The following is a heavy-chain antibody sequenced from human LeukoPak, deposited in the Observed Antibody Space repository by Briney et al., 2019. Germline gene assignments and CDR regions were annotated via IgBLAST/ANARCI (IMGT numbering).Heavy chain of an antibody. CDR3: ARSPMYGVEDY. V-gene: IGHV4-30-2*01. J-gene: IGHJ4*02. CDR1: GGSISSGGYS. D-gene: IGHD5-24*01. Sequence: PSGTLSLTCAVSGGSISSGGYSWSWIRQPPGKGLEWIGYIYHSGSTYYNPSLKSRVTISVDRSKNQFSLKLSSVTAADTAVYYCARSPMYGVEDYWGQGTLVTVSS. CDR2: IYHSGST.